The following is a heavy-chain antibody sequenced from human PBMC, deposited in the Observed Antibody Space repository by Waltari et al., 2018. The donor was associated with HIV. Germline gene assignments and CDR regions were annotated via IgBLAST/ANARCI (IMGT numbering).Heavy chain of an antibody. J-gene: IGHJ4*02. CDR2: INPNSGGT. Sequence: QVQLVQSGAEVKKPGASVKVSCKASGYTFTGYYMHWVRPAPGQGLEWMGWINPNSGGTNYAQKFQGRVTMTRDTFISTAYMELSRLRSDDTAVYYCARAGGQVLRFLEWLLYWGQGTLVTVSS. V-gene: IGHV1-2*02. CDR1: GYTFTGYY. CDR3: ARAGGQVLRFLEWLLY. D-gene: IGHD3-3*01.